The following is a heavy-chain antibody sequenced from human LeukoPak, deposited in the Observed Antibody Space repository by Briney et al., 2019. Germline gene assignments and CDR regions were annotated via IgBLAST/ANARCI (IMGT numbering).Heavy chain of an antibody. J-gene: IGHJ4*02. V-gene: IGHV1-2*02. CDR3: APLSPVGEFDFDY. D-gene: IGHD3-10*01. Sequence: ASVKVSCKASGYTFTGYYMHWVRQAPGQGLEWMGWINPNSGGTNYAQKFQGRVTMTRDTSISTAYMELSRLRSDDTAVYYCAPLSPVGEFDFDYWGQGTLVTVSS. CDR2: INPNSGGT. CDR1: GYTFTGYY.